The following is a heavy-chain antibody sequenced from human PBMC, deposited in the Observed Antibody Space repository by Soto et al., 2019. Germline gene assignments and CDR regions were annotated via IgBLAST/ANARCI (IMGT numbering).Heavy chain of an antibody. Sequence: PSETMSLTCTVFGGYISSSRYYWGRNSQHPGKGLDWIGSIYYSGSTYYNPSLKSRVTISVDTSKNQFSLKLSSVTAADTVFYYCARHLSPYGDYDYWGQGSLVTVSS. V-gene: IGHV4-39*01. CDR1: GGYISSSRYY. D-gene: IGHD4-17*01. J-gene: IGHJ4*02. CDR3: ARHLSPYGDYDY. CDR2: IYYSGST.